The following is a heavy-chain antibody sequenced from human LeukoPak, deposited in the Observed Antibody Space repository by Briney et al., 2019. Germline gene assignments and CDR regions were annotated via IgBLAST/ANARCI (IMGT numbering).Heavy chain of an antibody. CDR3: ARGRVNPGAFDI. CDR1: GGSISSGDYY. V-gene: IGHV4-30-4*01. CDR2: IYYSGST. J-gene: IGHJ3*02. Sequence: SQTLSLTCTVSGGSISSGDYYWSWIRQPPGKGLEWIGYIYYSGSTYYNPSLKSRVTISVDTSKNQFSLKLSSVTAADTAVYYCARGRVNPGAFDIWGRGTMVTVSS.